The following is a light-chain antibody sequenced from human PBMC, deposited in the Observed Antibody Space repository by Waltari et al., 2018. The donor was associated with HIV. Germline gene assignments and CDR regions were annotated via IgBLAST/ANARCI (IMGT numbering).Light chain of an antibody. V-gene: IGLV10-54*04. CDR3: SAWDNTLNGWV. CDR1: SNNVDDPG. J-gene: IGLJ3*02. CDR2: RNN. Sequence: QAGLTQPPSLSAALGQTATHTCPRDSNNVDDPGAAWLQHHQGHPPKVLSHRNNNRASGVSEKFSAFRSGKTAFLTITGLRPEDEADYFCSAWDNTLNGWVFGGGTQRTV.